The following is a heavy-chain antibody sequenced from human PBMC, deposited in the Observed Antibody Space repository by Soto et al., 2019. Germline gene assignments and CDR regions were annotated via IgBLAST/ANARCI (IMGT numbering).Heavy chain of an antibody. Sequence: QVQLVQSGAEVRKPGASVKVSCKPSGYTFNTYYLHWLRQAPGQALEWMGVIHPSGGGTTYAQKFRGRVTGPWXXSXSTVFMELSSLRSDDTAVYYCARGGHIAVVTASFDYWGQGTLVTVSS. D-gene: IGHD2-21*02. CDR2: IHPSGGGT. CDR3: ARGGHIAVVTASFDY. V-gene: IGHV1-46*02. J-gene: IGHJ4*02. CDR1: GYTFNTYY.